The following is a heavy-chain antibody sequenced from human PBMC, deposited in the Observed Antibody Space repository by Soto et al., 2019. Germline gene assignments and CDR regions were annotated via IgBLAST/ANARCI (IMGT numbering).Heavy chain of an antibody. V-gene: IGHV1-24*01. CDR3: AREREDYFDY. J-gene: IGHJ4*02. CDR1: GYTLTDLS. Sequence: ASVKVSCKVSGYTLTDLSMQWVRQAPGQGLEWMGCIGAYDGETNYAQKLQGRVTMTTDTSTSTAYMELRSLRSDDTAVYYCAREREDYFDYWGQGTLVTVSS. CDR2: IGAYDGET.